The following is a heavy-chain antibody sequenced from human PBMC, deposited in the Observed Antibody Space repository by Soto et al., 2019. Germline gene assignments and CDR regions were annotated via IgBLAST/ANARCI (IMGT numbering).Heavy chain of an antibody. J-gene: IGHJ6*02. D-gene: IGHD3-3*01. CDR3: ARDRDFWTGYEYYYYAMDV. V-gene: IGHV1-69*13. CDR1: GGTFSSYA. CDR2: IIPIFGTA. Sequence: ASVKVSCKASGGTFSSYAISWVRQAPGQGLEWMGGIIPIFGTANYAQKFQGRVTITADESTSTAYMELSSLRSEDTAVYYCARDRDFWTGYEYYYYAMDVWGQGTTVTVSS.